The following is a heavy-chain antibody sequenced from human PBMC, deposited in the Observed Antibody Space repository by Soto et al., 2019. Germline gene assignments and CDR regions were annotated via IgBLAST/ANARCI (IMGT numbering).Heavy chain of an antibody. CDR2: TYHSGTT. Sequence: QVQLQESGPGLVQPSATLSLTCAVSGDSINNSHWWSWVRQTPGKGPEWIGETYHSGTTNYNPSLKTRVTISIDKSKTQFSLKRNSVTAADTAVYYCAREVNSSPARGPNWFDPWGQGTLVTVSS. J-gene: IGHJ5*02. D-gene: IGHD6-13*01. CDR1: GDSINNSHW. CDR3: AREVNSSPARGPNWFDP. V-gene: IGHV4-4*02.